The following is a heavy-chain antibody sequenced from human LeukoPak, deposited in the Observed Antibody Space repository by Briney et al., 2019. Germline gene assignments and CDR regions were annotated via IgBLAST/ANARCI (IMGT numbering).Heavy chain of an antibody. CDR3: APDLRGSAWSLDD. V-gene: IGHV3-23*01. D-gene: IGHD6-13*01. J-gene: IGHJ4*02. CDR1: GFTFDNYA. CDR2: ISGSGGGT. Sequence: GGSLRLSCAASGFTFDNYAMSWVRQAPGKGLEWVSLISGSGGGTYFADSAKGRFTISRDNSKNTLYLQMDGLRAEDTAIYYCAPDLRGSAWSLDDWGQGTLVTVSS.